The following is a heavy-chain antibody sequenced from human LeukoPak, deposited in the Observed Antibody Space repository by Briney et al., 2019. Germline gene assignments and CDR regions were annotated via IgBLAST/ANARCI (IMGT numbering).Heavy chain of an antibody. Sequence: ASVKVSCKASGYTFTSYDINWVRQATGQGLEWMGWMNPNSGNTGYAQKFQGRATMTRNTSISTAYMELSSLRSEDTAVYYCARVGCSGGSCQNYYYYYGMDVWGQGTTVTVSS. CDR1: GYTFTSYD. D-gene: IGHD2-15*01. V-gene: IGHV1-8*01. CDR3: ARVGCSGGSCQNYYYYYGMDV. J-gene: IGHJ6*02. CDR2: MNPNSGNT.